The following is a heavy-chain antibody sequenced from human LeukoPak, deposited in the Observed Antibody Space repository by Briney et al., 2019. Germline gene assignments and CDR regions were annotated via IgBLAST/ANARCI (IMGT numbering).Heavy chain of an antibody. V-gene: IGHV3-30*02. CDR3: ARDTPGYGGDDFDY. Sequence: PGGSLRLSCAASGFTFSTYGMHWVRQAPGKGLEWMTFIQAGGDEKYYAESVKGRFTVSRDNSKNTLYLQMNSLRAEDTAVYYCARDTPGYGGDDFDYWGQGALVTVCS. CDR2: IQAGGDEK. D-gene: IGHD4-23*01. J-gene: IGHJ4*02. CDR1: GFTFSTYG.